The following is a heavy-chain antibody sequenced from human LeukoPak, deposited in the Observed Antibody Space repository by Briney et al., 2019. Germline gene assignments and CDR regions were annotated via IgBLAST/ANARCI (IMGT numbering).Heavy chain of an antibody. CDR3: ARVSRGIQPSRNYYYYYMDV. CDR2: IYHSGST. V-gene: IGHV4-4*02. D-gene: IGHD5-18*01. J-gene: IGHJ6*03. CDR1: GFTFSSYGM. Sequence: GSLRLSCAASGFTFSSYGMSWVRQPPGKGLEWIGEIYHSGSTNYNPSLKSRVTISVDKSKNQFSLKLSSVTAADTAVYYCARVSRGIQPSRNYYYYYMDVWGKGTTVTVSS.